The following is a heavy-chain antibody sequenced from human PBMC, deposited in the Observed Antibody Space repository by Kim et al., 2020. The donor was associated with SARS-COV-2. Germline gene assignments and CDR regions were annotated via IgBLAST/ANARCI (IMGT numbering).Heavy chain of an antibody. Sequence: SVKVSCKASGGTFSSYAISWVRQAPGQGLEWMGGINPIFGTANYAQKFQGRVTITADESTSTAYMELSSLRSEDTAVYYCARAGYSSSSRYYYGMDVWGRGTTVTVSS. CDR3: ARAGYSSSSRYYYGMDV. J-gene: IGHJ6*01. CDR1: GGTFSSYA. D-gene: IGHD6-13*01. V-gene: IGHV1-69*13. CDR2: INPIFGTA.